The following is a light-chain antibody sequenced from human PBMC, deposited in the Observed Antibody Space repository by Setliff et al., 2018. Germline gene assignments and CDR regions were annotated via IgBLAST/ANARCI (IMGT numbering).Light chain of an antibody. CDR1: SSDVGGYNY. V-gene: IGLV2-8*01. CDR3: SSYAGSNNFPYV. J-gene: IGLJ1*01. CDR2: EVS. Sequence: LTQPPSASGSPGQSVTISCTGTSSDVGGYNYVSWYQQHPGKAPKLMIYEVSKRPSGVPDRFSGFKSGNTASLTVSGLQAEDEADYYCSSYAGSNNFPYVFGTGTKVTVL.